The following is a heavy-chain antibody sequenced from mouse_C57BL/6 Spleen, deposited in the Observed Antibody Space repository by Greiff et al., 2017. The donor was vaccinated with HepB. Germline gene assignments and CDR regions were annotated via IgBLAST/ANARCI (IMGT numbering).Heavy chain of an antibody. D-gene: IGHD3-2*02. Sequence: EVQLQQSGPELVKPGASVKISCKASGYTFTDYSMHWVKQSPGQSLEWIGDINPNNGGTSYNQKFKGKATLTVDKSSSTAYMQLSSLTSEDSAVYYCARGGTAQATFAYWGQGTLVSVSA. J-gene: IGHJ3*01. CDR3: ARGGTAQATFAY. V-gene: IGHV1-26*01. CDR1: GYTFTDYS. CDR2: INPNNGGT.